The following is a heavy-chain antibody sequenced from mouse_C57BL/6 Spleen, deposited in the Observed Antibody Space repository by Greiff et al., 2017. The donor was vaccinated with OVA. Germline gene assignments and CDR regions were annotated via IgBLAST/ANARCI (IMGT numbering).Heavy chain of an antibody. CDR3: ARSDSSPLYWYFDV. J-gene: IGHJ1*03. V-gene: IGHV1-7*01. Sequence: VQLQQSGAELAKPGASVKLSCKASGYTFTSYWMHWVKQRPGQGLEWIGYINPSSGYPKYNQKFKDKATLTAYKSSSPAYMQLSCLTYEYSAVYYFARSDSSPLYWYFDVWGTGTTVTVSS. CDR1: GYTFTSYW. CDR2: INPSSGYP. D-gene: IGHD6-2*01.